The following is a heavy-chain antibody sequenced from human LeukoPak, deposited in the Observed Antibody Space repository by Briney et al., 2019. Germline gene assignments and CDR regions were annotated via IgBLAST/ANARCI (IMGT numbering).Heavy chain of an antibody. J-gene: IGHJ4*02. V-gene: IGHV3-23*01. D-gene: IGHD5-18*01. CDR3: AKDEEDTAMVLDY. CDR1: GFTFSSYA. Sequence: GGSLRLSCSASGFTFSSYAMGWVRQAPVRGLEWVASISGSADITTYADSLKGRFTISRDNSKNTLYLQMNSLRAEDTAVYYCAKDEEDTAMVLDYWGQGTLVTVSS. CDR2: ISGSADIT.